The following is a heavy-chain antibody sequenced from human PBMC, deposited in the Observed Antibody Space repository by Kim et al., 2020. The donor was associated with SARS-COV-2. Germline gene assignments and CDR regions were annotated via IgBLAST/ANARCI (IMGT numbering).Heavy chain of an antibody. CDR3: ARHGGNDAFDI. J-gene: IGHJ3*02. D-gene: IGHD2-15*01. V-gene: IGHV4-59*08. CDR2: S. Sequence: SHYNPSLKSRVTISVDTSKNPFSLKLSSVTAADTAVYYCARHGGNDAFDIWGQGTMVTVSS.